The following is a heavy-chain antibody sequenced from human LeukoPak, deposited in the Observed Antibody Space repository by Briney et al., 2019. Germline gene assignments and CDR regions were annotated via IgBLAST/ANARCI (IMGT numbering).Heavy chain of an antibody. J-gene: IGHJ4*02. D-gene: IGHD2-15*01. CDR2: IWDDGSNK. Sequence: GGSLRLSCAASGFTFSSYGMHWVRQAPGKGLEWVAVIWDDGSNKYYADSVKGRCTISRDNSTNTLYMQMNSLRAEDAAVYYCAREGLYCLGGSCTHPDLGYWGQGTMVTVSS. CDR1: GFTFSSYG. V-gene: IGHV3-33*01. CDR3: AREGLYCLGGSCTHPDLGY.